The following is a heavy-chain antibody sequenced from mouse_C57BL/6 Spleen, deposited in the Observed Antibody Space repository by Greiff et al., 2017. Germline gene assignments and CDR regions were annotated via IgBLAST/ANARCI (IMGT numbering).Heavy chain of an antibody. CDR1: GYTFTSYW. D-gene: IGHD1-1*01. CDR3: ASSNYVYYFDY. J-gene: IGHJ2*01. CDR2: IDPSDSYT. V-gene: IGHV1-69*01. Sequence: QVQLQQPGAELVMPGASVKLSCKASGYTFTSYWMHWVKQRPGQGLEWIGEIDPSDSYTNYNQKFKGKSTLTVDKSSSTAYMQLSSLTSVDSAVYYCASSNYVYYFDYWGQGTTLTVSS.